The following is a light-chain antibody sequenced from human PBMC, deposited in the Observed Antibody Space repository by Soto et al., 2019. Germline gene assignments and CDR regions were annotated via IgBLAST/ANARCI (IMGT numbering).Light chain of an antibody. Sequence: DIHMTQSPSFLSASVGDRVTITCLASQSISSWLAWYQQKPGKAPKLLIYDASSLESGVPSRFSGSGSGTEFTLTISSLQPDDFATYYCQQYNSYSWTFGQGTKVDIK. CDR3: QQYNSYSWT. CDR2: DAS. V-gene: IGKV1-5*01. J-gene: IGKJ1*01. CDR1: QSISSW.